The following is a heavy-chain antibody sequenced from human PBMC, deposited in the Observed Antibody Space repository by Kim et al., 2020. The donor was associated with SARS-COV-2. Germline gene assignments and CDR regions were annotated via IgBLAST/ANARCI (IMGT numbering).Heavy chain of an antibody. CDR1: GFTFSSYA. CDR3: AKDLGERPTFDY. D-gene: IGHD6-25*01. CDR2: IWYDGSNK. V-gene: IGHV3-33*06. Sequence: GGSLRLSCAASGFTFSSYAMHWVRQATGKGLEWVAVIWYDGSNKYYADSVKGRFTISRDNSKNTLYLQMNSLRAEDTAVYYCAKDLGERPTFDYWGQGTL. J-gene: IGHJ4*02.